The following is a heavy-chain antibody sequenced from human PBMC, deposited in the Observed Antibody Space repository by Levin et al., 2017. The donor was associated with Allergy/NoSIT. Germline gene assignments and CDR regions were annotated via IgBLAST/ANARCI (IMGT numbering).Heavy chain of an antibody. CDR3: ANRGGSGSYPF. Sequence: GGSLRLSCAASGFTFSSYAMSWVRQAPGKGLEWVSAISGSGGSTYYADSVKGRFTISRDNSKNTLYLQMNSLRAEDTAVYYCANRGGSGSYPFWGQGTTVTVSS. J-gene: IGHJ6*02. D-gene: IGHD3-10*01. V-gene: IGHV3-23*01. CDR2: ISGSGGST. CDR1: GFTFSSYA.